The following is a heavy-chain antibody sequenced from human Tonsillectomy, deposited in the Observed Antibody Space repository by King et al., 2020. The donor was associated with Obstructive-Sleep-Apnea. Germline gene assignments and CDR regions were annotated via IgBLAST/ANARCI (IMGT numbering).Heavy chain of an antibody. CDR3: AERVIDVRSSRHYFGY. J-gene: IGHJ4*02. D-gene: IGHD5-24*01. V-gene: IGHV3-23*04. CDR2: ISGSGGST. CDR1: GFTFSSYA. Sequence: VQLVESGGGLVQPGGSLRLSCAASGFTFSSYAMSWVRQAPGKGLEWVSGISGSGGSTYYADSVKGRFTISRDNSQNTLYLQMSSLRAEDTAGYYCAERVIDVRSSRHYFGYWGQGALVTVSS.